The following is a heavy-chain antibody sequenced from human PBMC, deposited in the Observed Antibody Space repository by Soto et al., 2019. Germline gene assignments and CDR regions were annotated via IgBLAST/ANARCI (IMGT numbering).Heavy chain of an antibody. CDR2: FYYSGNT. D-gene: IGHD6-19*01. CDR3: ARMYNSGFYRPEGDYFFYGMDV. V-gene: IGHV4-4*07. CDR1: GDPISDYY. J-gene: IGHJ6*02. Sequence: SETLSLTCTVSGDPISDYYWSWIRQPAGKGLEWIGRFYYSGNTKSNPSLKSRVTMSADTSKNQFSLSLRSVTAADSAIYYCARMYNSGFYRPEGDYFFYGMDVWGQGTTVTVS.